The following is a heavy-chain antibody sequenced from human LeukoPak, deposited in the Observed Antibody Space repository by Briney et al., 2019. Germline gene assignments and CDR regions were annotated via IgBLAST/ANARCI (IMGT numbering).Heavy chain of an antibody. V-gene: IGHV4-59*08. CDR1: GGSIGSYY. J-gene: IGHJ4*02. CDR3: ARHEYTYGSPYYFDY. D-gene: IGHD5-18*01. Sequence: SETLSLTCTVSGGSIGSYYWSWIRQPPGKGLEWIGYIYYSGRTNYNPSLKSRVTISEDMSKNQFSLKLSSVTAADTAVYYCARHEYTYGSPYYFDYWGQGTLVTVSS. CDR2: IYYSGRT.